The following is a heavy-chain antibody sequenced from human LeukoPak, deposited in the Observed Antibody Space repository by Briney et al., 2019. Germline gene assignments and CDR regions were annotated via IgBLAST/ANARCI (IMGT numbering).Heavy chain of an antibody. Sequence: TGGSLRLSCVASGFTFTDYFMSWVRQAPGKGLEWVANIKRDGSERYYVDSVKGRFTISRDNAKNSLYLQMSSLRAEDTAVYYCARENWFAFDMWGQGTLVTVSS. CDR1: GFTFTDYF. J-gene: IGHJ3*02. V-gene: IGHV3-7*01. D-gene: IGHD3-9*01. CDR2: IKRDGSER. CDR3: ARENWFAFDM.